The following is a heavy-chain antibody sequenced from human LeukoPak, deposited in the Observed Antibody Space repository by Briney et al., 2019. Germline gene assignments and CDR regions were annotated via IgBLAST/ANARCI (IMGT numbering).Heavy chain of an antibody. Sequence: SVKVSCKASGGTFTSYAISWVRQAPGQGLEWMGGIIPIFGTANYAQKFPGRVTITTDESTSTAYIELSSLRSEDTAVYYCARAWRPNLFRLDYWGQGTLVTVSS. J-gene: IGHJ4*02. CDR1: GGTFTSYA. CDR2: IIPIFGTA. D-gene: IGHD2/OR15-2a*01. V-gene: IGHV1-69*05. CDR3: ARAWRPNLFRLDY.